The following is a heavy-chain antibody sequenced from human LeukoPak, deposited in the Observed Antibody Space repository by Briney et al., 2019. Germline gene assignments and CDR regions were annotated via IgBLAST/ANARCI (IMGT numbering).Heavy chain of an antibody. D-gene: IGHD3-10*01. Sequence: GGSLRLSCAASGFTFDDYGMSWVRQAPGKGLEWVSGINWNGDRTGYADSVRGRFTISRDNAKNSLYLQMNSLRAEDTALYYCARKGYYGSGTYLDYWGQGTLVTVSS. CDR3: ARKGYYGSGTYLDY. CDR1: GFTFDDYG. J-gene: IGHJ4*02. V-gene: IGHV3-20*04. CDR2: INWNGDRT.